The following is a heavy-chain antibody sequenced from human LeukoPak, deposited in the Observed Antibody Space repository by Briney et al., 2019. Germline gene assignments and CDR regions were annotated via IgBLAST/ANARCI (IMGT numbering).Heavy chain of an antibody. V-gene: IGHV3-30*02. CDR2: IRYDGSNK. CDR1: GFTFSSYG. Sequence: PGGSLRLSCAASGFTFSSYGMHWVRQAPGKGLEWVAFIRYDGSNKYYADSVKGRFTISRDNSKNTLYLQMNSLRAEGTAVYYCAKNNYYDSSGYKPNDAFDIWGQGTMVTVSS. D-gene: IGHD3-22*01. CDR3: AKNNYYDSSGYKPNDAFDI. J-gene: IGHJ3*02.